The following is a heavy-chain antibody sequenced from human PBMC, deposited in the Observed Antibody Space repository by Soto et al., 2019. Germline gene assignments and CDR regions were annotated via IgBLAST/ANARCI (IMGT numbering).Heavy chain of an antibody. CDR1: GGTFSTYT. Sequence: SVKVSCKASGGTFSTYTITWVRQAPGQGLEWMGRIIPIIGIINYAQKFQGRVTITADKFTGIAYMELTRLRSDDTAVYYCAGDPDSHYNDSHASSYPWGQGTLVTVSS. D-gene: IGHD3-22*01. J-gene: IGHJ5*02. V-gene: IGHV1-69*04. CDR3: AGDPDSHYNDSHASSYP. CDR2: IIPIIGII.